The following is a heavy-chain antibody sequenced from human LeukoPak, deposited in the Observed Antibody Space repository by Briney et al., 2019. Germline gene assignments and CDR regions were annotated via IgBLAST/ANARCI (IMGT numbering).Heavy chain of an antibody. CDR1: GYIFTSYG. V-gene: IGHV1-18*01. Sequence: GASVKVSCKTSGYIFTSYGITWVRQAPGQGLEWMGWVSGYNGNTRYAQNLQGRVTMTTDTSTNTAYMELRSLRSDDTAVYYCARVPDFDYWGQGTLVTVSS. CDR3: ARVPDFDY. CDR2: VSGYNGNT. J-gene: IGHJ4*02.